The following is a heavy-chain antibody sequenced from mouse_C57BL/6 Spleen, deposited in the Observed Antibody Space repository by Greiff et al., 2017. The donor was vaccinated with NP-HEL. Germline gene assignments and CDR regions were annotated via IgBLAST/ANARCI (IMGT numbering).Heavy chain of an antibody. CDR3: ARGDSNYPAWFAY. D-gene: IGHD2-5*01. CDR1: GYTFTSYW. CDR2: IDPSDSYT. V-gene: IGHV1-59*01. Sequence: QVQLQQPGAELVRPGTSVKLSCKASGYTFTSYWMHWVKQRPGQGLEWIGVIDPSDSYTNYNQKFKGKATLTVDQSSSTAYMQLSSLTSEDSAVYYCARGDSNYPAWFAYWGQGTLVTVSA. J-gene: IGHJ3*01.